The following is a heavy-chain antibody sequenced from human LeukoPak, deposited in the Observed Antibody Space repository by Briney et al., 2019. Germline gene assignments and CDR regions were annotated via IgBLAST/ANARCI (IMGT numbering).Heavy chain of an antibody. CDR1: GGSFSGYY. CDR2: IDHSGSA. CDR3: ARSFLYYYYYMDV. D-gene: IGHD2/OR15-2a*01. Sequence: SETLSLTCAVYGGSFSGYYWSWIRQPPGKGLEWIGEIDHSGSANYNPSLKSRVTISVDTSKNQFSLKLSSVTAADTAVYYCARSFLYYYYYMDVWGKGTTVTVSS. V-gene: IGHV4-34*01. J-gene: IGHJ6*03.